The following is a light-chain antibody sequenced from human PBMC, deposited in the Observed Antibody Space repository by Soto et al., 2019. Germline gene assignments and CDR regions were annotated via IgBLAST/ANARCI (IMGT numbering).Light chain of an antibody. CDR1: SSDVGSYNL. CDR3: CSYAGSSTPLI. J-gene: IGLJ1*01. CDR2: EVS. Sequence: QSALTQPASVSGSPGQSITISCTRTSSDVGSYNLVSWYQQHPGKAPKLMIYEVSKRPSGVSNRFSGSKSGNTASLTISGLQAEDEADYYCCSYAGSSTPLIFGTGTKLTVL. V-gene: IGLV2-23*02.